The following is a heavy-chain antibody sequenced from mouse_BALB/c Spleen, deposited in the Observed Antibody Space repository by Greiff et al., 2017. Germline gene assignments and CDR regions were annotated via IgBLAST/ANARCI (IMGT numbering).Heavy chain of an antibody. CDR2: ISSGSSTI. J-gene: IGHJ4*01. D-gene: IGHD2-4*01. V-gene: IGHV5-17*02. Sequence: EVKLVESGGGLVQPGGSRKLSCAASGFTFSSFGMHWVRQAPEKGLEWVAYISSGSSTIYYADTVKGRFTISRDNPKNTLFLQMTSLRSEDTAMYYCARTSYYDYEGYAMDYWGQGTSVTVSS. CDR1: GFTFSSFG. CDR3: ARTSYYDYEGYAMDY.